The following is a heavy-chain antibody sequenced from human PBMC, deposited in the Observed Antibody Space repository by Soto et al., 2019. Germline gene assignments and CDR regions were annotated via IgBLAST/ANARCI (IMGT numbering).Heavy chain of an antibody. V-gene: IGHV1-46*01. J-gene: IGHJ4*02. CDR2: INPSGGST. D-gene: IGHD3-10*01. CDR3: AREEPPITMVRGVKLFDY. CDR1: GYTFTSYY. Sequence: GASVKVSCKASGYTFTSYYMHWVRQAPGQGLEWMGIINPSGGSTSYAQKFQGRVTMTRDTSTSTVYMELSSLRSEDTAVYYCAREEPPITMVRGVKLFDYWGQGTLVTVS.